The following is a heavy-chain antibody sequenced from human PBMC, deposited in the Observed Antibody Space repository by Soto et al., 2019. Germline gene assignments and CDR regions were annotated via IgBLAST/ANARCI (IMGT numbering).Heavy chain of an antibody. CDR1: GFTFSSSE. J-gene: IGHJ3*01. CDR3: ARRGSS. Sequence: GGSLRLSCAASGFTFSSSEMYWVRQAPGKGLEWISYIHPGGQTIFYAESVKGRFTISRDNAKHSVYLQMKSLRAEDKAVYYCARRGSSWGRGTKVTVSS. CDR2: IHPGGQTI. V-gene: IGHV3-48*03. D-gene: IGHD2-2*01.